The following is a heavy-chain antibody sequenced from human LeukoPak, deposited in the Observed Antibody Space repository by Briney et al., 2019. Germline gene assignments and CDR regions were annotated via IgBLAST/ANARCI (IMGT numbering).Heavy chain of an antibody. CDR1: GGTFSSYA. J-gene: IGHJ4*02. D-gene: IGHD6-19*01. V-gene: IGHV1-69*04. CDR3: ARGGVAGTICYFDY. CDR2: IIPILGIA. Sequence: ASVKVSCKASGGTFSSYAISWVRQAPGQGLEWMGRIIPILGIANYAQKFQGRVTITADKSTSTAYIELSSLRSEDTAVYYCARGGVAGTICYFDYWGQGTLVTVSS.